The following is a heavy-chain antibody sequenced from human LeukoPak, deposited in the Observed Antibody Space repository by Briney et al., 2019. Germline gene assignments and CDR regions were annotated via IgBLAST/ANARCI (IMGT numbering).Heavy chain of an antibody. CDR1: GFIFSCYG. V-gene: IGHV3-30*18. D-gene: IGHD6-13*01. Sequence: GGSLRLFCAACGFIFSCYGMHEVRAAPGKGLEWVAVISYYGSNKYYADSVKGRFTISRDNSKNTLYLQMNSLRAEDTAVYYCAKDSSSTYWGQGTLVTVSS. CDR2: ISYYGSNK. J-gene: IGHJ4*02. CDR3: AKDSSSTY.